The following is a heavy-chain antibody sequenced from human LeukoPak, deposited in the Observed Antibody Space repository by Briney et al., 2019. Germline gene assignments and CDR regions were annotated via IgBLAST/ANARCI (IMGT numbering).Heavy chain of an antibody. J-gene: IGHJ6*03. D-gene: IGHD5-18*01. Sequence: SETLSLTCTVSGSSISSCYWSWIRQPPGKGLEWIGYIYYSGSTNYNPSLKSRISISVDTSKNQFSLKLSSVTAADTAVYYCARTTEGGYTYNYFYYYYMDVWGKGTTVTISS. CDR2: IYYSGST. CDR3: ARTTEGGYTYNYFYYYYMDV. V-gene: IGHV4-59*01. CDR1: GSSISSCY.